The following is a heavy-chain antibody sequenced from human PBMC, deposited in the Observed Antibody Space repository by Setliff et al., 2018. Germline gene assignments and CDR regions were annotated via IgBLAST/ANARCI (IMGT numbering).Heavy chain of an antibody. CDR2: IYTSGST. D-gene: IGHD6-13*01. J-gene: IGHJ6*03. CDR3: ARAGGGSSFTAYYYYYYMDV. CDR1: GGSISSYY. Sequence: SETLSLTCTVSGGSISSYYWSWIRQPAGKGLEWIGRIYTSGSTNYNPSLKSRVTMSVDTSKNQFSLKLSSVTAADTAVYYCARAGGGSSFTAYYYYYYMDVWGKGTTVTVSS. V-gene: IGHV4-4*07.